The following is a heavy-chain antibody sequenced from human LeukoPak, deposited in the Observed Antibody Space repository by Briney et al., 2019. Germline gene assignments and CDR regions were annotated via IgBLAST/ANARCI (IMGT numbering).Heavy chain of an antibody. D-gene: IGHD2-2*01. CDR1: GYSISTGYY. J-gene: IGHJ3*02. V-gene: IGHV4-38-2*02. CDR3: VKSNSRYQPWTLDI. Sequence: SETLSLTCTVSGYSISTGYYWGWIRPPPGKGLEWIGSIYHSGTTYYNPSLKSRVTISVDTSNNQLSLKVNSVTAADTAMYYCVKSNSRYQPWTLDIWGRGTMVTVSS. CDR2: IYHSGTT.